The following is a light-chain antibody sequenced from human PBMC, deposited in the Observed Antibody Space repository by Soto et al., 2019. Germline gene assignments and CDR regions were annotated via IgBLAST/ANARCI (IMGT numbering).Light chain of an antibody. CDR3: QQYYSTPWT. J-gene: IGKJ1*01. V-gene: IGKV3-11*01. CDR2: DAS. CDR1: QSVSIY. Sequence: EIVLTQSPGTLSLSPGDRATLSCRASQSVSIYLAWYQQKPGQAPRLLIYDASNRVTGIPARFSGSGSGTDFTLTISSLQAEDVAVYYCQQYYSTPWTFGRGTKVEIK.